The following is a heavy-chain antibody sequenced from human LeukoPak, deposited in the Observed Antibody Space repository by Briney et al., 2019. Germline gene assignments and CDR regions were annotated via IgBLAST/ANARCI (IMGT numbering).Heavy chain of an antibody. D-gene: IGHD1-26*01. CDR2: ISYDGRNK. CDR3: ARDWGAPGC. Sequence: RPGGSLRLSCAASGFTFSNYDMHWVRQAPGKGLEWVAVISYDGRNKYYADSVKGRLTISRDNSKNTLYLQMNSLTVEDTAVYYCARDWGAPGCWGQGTLVTVSS. V-gene: IGHV3-30*04. CDR1: GFTFSNYD. J-gene: IGHJ4*02.